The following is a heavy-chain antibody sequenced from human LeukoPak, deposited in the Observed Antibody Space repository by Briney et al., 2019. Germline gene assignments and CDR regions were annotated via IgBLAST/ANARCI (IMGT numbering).Heavy chain of an antibody. Sequence: PGGSLRLSCAASGFTFSSYGMHWVRQAPGKGLEWVAVIWYDGSNKYYADSVKGRFTISRDNSKNTLYLQMNSLRAEDTAVYYCAKDLDDILTGYSPGGFDPWGQGTLVTVSS. CDR3: AKDLDDILTGYSPGGFDP. CDR1: GFTFSSYG. V-gene: IGHV3-30*02. D-gene: IGHD3-9*01. J-gene: IGHJ5*02. CDR2: IWYDGSNK.